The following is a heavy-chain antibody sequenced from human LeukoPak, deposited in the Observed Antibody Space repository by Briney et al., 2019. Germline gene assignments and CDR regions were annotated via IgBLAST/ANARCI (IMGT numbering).Heavy chain of an antibody. CDR1: GFTFSSSN. D-gene: IGHD3-16*01. V-gene: IGHV3-7*03. CDR3: ARGGGLDV. CDR2: INHNGNVN. Sequence: QSGGSLRLSCAASGFTFSSSNMNWACQAPGKGLEWVASINHNGNVNYYVDSVKGRFTISRDNAKNSLYLQMSNLRAEDTAVYFCARGGGLDVWGQGATVTVSS. J-gene: IGHJ6*02.